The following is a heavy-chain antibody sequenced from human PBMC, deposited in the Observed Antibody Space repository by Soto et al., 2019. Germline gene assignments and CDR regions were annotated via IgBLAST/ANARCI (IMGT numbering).Heavy chain of an antibody. D-gene: IGHD3-22*01. CDR1: GGSISSYY. V-gene: IGHV4-59*01. CDR2: IYYSGST. CDR3: ARVDLAGRNDSSGSPGWFDP. J-gene: IGHJ5*02. Sequence: SETLSLTCTVSGGSISSYYWSWIRQPPGKGLEWIGYIYYSGSTNYNPSLKSRVTISVDTSKNQLSLKLSSVTAADTAVYYCARVDLAGRNDSSGSPGWFDPWGQGTLVTVSS.